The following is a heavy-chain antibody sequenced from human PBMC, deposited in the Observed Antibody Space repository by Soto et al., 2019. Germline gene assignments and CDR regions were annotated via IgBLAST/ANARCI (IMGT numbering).Heavy chain of an antibody. J-gene: IGHJ4*02. CDR3: AREGGIVGATAADY. V-gene: IGHV4-31*03. CDR2: IYYSGST. D-gene: IGHD1-26*01. CDR1: GGSISSGGYY. Sequence: QVQLQESGPGLVKPSQTLSLTCTVSGGSISSGGYYWRWIRQHPGKGLEWIGYIYYSGSTYYNPSLKSRVTISVYTSKNQFSLKLSSVTAADTAVYYCAREGGIVGATAADYWGQGTLVTVSS.